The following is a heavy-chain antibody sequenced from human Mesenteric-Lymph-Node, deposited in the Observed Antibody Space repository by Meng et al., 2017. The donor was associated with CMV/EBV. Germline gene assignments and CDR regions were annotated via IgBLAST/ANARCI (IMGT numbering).Heavy chain of an antibody. Sequence: GESLKISCAASGFTFSTYAMHWVRQAPGKGLEWVAVISYDAVNKFHTDSVRGRSTISRDNSKNTLYLQMNSLRVEDTAVYYCARPSGEYPPPSFDYGMDVWGQGTTVTVSS. CDR3: ARPSGEYPPPSFDYGMDV. V-gene: IGHV3-30*04. J-gene: IGHJ6*02. CDR2: ISYDAVNK. D-gene: IGHD3-3*01. CDR1: GFTFSTYA.